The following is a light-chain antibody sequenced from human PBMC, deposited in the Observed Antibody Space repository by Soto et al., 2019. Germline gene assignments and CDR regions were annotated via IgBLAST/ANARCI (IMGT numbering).Light chain of an antibody. CDR3: AAWDDSLNSFV. Sequence: QSVLTQPPSASGTPGQRVTISCSGSSSNIGGYTVDWYQQLPGTAPKLLIYGNNQRPSGVPDRFSGSKSGTSASLAISGLQSEYEADYYCAAWDDSLNSFVFGPGTKVTVL. V-gene: IGLV1-44*01. CDR1: SSNIGGYT. CDR2: GNN. J-gene: IGLJ1*01.